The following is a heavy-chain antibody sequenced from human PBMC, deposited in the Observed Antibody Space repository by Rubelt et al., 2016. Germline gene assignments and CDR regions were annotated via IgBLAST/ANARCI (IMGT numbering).Heavy chain of an antibody. CDR2: LNPDSRDI. D-gene: IGHD3-22*01. CDR1: GFIFKESW. CDR3: TRDRAYSRFAY. V-gene: IGHV3-7*01. J-gene: IGHJ4*02. Sequence: EVQLAESGGGSVQPGGSVRLSCEASGFIFKESWMTWVRQAPGTGLEWVASLNPDSRDIYYGDSAKGRFTISRDNDKNSLDFQMVSLRPEYTAVYYCTRDRAYSRFAYLGQGTLVTVSA.